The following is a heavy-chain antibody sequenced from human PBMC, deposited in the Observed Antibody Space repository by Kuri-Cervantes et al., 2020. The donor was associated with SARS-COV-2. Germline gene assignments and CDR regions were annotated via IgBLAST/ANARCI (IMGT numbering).Heavy chain of an antibody. Sequence: GGSLRLSCAASGFTVSSNYMSWVRQAPGKGLEWVSVIYSGGSTYYADSVKGRFTISRDNSKNTLYLQMNSLRAEDTAVYYCARDGIRWFRFQHWGQGTLVTVPQ. J-gene: IGHJ1*01. V-gene: IGHV3-53*01. D-gene: IGHD4-23*01. CDR2: IYSGGST. CDR1: GFTVSSNY. CDR3: ARDGIRWFRFQH.